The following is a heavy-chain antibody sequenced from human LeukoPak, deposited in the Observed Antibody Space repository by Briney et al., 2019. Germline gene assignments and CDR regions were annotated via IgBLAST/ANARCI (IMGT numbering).Heavy chain of an antibody. V-gene: IGHV1-3*01. D-gene: IGHD6-13*01. CDR2: INAVNGNT. CDR3: ARGPRAAADDY. J-gene: IGHJ4*02. CDR1: GYTFINYA. Sequence: ASVKVSCKASGYTFINYAINWGRQAPGQRLEWVGWINAVNGNTKYSPKFQGRVSLTRDTSATTAYMELSSLTSEDTAAYYCARGPRAAADDYWGQGTLVIVSS.